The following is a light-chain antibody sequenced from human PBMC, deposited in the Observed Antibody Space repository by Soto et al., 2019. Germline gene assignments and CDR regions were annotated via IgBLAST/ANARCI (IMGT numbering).Light chain of an antibody. V-gene: IGKV3-15*01. CDR2: GAS. Sequence: EIVMTQSPGTLSVSPGERATLSCRASQSISTNVGWYQQRPGQAPRLLIYGASTRATGIPARFSGSGSGTEFTLTISRLESEDSAVYSCQQYNAWHQITFGQGTRLEIK. CDR1: QSISTN. CDR3: QQYNAWHQIT. J-gene: IGKJ5*01.